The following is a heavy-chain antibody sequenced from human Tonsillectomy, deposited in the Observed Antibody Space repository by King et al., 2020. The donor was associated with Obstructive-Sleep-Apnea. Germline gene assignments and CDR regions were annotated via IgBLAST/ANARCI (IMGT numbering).Heavy chain of an antibody. D-gene: IGHD3-10*01. CDR2: IYYSGST. CDR1: GGSISSYY. Sequence: QLQESGPGLVKPSETLSLTCTVSGGSISSYYWSWIRQPPGKGLEWIGYIYYSGSTNYNPSLKCRVTISVDTSKNQFSLKLSSVTAADTAVYYCARLDYYGSGSYPLTFDYWGQGTLVTVSS. CDR3: ARLDYYGSGSYPLTFDY. J-gene: IGHJ4*02. V-gene: IGHV4-59*08.